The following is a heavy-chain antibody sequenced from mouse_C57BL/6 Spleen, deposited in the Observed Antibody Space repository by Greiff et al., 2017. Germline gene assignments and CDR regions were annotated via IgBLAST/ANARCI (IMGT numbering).Heavy chain of an antibody. D-gene: IGHD1-1*01. V-gene: IGHV1-22*01. CDR2: INPNNGGT. CDR3: ARGGGSSYWYFDV. J-gene: IGHJ1*03. CDR1: GYTFTDYN. Sequence: EVMLVESGPELVKPGASVKMSCKASGYTFTDYNMHWVKQSHGKSLEWIGYINPNNGGTSYNQKFKGKATLTVNKSSSTAYMELRSLTSEDSAVYYCARGGGSSYWYFDVWGTGTTVTVSS.